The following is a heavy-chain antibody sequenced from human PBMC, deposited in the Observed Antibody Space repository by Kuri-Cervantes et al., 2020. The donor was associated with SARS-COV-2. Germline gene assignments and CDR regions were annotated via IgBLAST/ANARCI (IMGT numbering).Heavy chain of an antibody. D-gene: IGHD2-15*01. J-gene: IGHJ3*02. CDR2: ISGSGGST. CDR3: AKLGGGILAPDI. Sequence: LTCAASGFTFSCYAMSWVRQAPGKGLEWVSAISGSGGSTYYADSVKGRFTISRDNSKNTLYLQMNSLRAEYTAVYYCAKLGGGILAPDIWGQGTMVTVSS. V-gene: IGHV3-23*01. CDR1: GFTFSCYA.